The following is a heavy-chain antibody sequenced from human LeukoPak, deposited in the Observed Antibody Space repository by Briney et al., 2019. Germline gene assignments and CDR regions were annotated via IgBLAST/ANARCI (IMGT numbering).Heavy chain of an antibody. CDR2: ISSSSSYI. V-gene: IGHV3-21*01. D-gene: IGHD3-10*01. Sequence: GGSLRLSCAAYGFTFSSYSMNWVRQAPGKGLEWVSSISSSSSYIYYADSVKGRFTISRDNAKNSLYLQMNSLRAEDTAVYYCARGSLWFGELTGSDYWGQGTLVTVSS. CDR1: GFTFSSYS. J-gene: IGHJ4*02. CDR3: ARGSLWFGELTGSDY.